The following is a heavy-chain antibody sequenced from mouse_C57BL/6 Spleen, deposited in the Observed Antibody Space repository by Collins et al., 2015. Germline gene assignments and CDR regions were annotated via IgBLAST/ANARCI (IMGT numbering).Heavy chain of an antibody. J-gene: IGHJ3*01. CDR2: IDPSAGET. CDR1: GYTFTSYW. Sequence: QVQLQQSGAELVKPGTPVKLSCKASGYTFTSYWMNWVKQRPGRGLEWIGRIDPSAGETHYNQKFKDKATLTVDKSSNTTYIQLSSLTFEDSAVYYCARSSLYYYGFNPAWFTYWGQGTLVTVSA. CDR3: ARSSLYYYGFNPAWFTY. V-gene: IGHV1-69*02. D-gene: IGHD1-1*01.